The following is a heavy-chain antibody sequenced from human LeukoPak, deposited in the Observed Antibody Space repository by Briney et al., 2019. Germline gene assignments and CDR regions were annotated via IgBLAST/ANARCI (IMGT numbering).Heavy chain of an antibody. CDR2: ISYDGSNK. CDR1: GFTFSSYG. V-gene: IGHV3-30*18. J-gene: IGHJ4*02. Sequence: GRSLRLSCAASGFTFSSYGMHWVRQAPGKGLEWVAVISYDGSNKYYADSVKGRFTISRDNSKNTLYLQMNSLRAEDTAVYYCAKDLGFDWLYPKPDYWGQGTLVTVSS. CDR3: AKDLGFDWLYPKPDY. D-gene: IGHD3-9*01.